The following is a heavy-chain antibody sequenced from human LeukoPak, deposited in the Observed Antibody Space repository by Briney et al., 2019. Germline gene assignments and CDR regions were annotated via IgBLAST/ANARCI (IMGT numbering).Heavy chain of an antibody. CDR2: ISSSSSYI. CDR3: ARGEESGGSCVHY. V-gene: IGHV3-21*01. Sequence: GGSLRFSCAASGFTFSSYSMNWVRQAPGKGLEWVSSISSSSSYIYYADSVKGRFTISRDNAKNSLYLQMNSLRAEDTAVYYCARGEESGGSCVHYWGQGTLVTVSS. D-gene: IGHD2-15*01. J-gene: IGHJ4*02. CDR1: GFTFSSYS.